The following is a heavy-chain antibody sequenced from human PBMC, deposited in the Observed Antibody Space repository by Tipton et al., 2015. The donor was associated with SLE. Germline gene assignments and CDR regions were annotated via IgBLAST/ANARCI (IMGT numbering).Heavy chain of an antibody. Sequence: VQLVQSGGGVVQPGRSLRLSCAASGFTFSSYEMNWVRQAPGKGLEWVSYISSSGSTIYYADSVKGRFTISRDNAKNSLYLQMNSLRAEDTAVYYCAREGYDILTGYLYYYYYMDVWGKGTTVTVSS. CDR3: AREGYDILTGYLYYYYYMDV. J-gene: IGHJ6*03. CDR2: ISSSGSTI. D-gene: IGHD3-9*01. CDR1: GFTFSSYE. V-gene: IGHV3-48*03.